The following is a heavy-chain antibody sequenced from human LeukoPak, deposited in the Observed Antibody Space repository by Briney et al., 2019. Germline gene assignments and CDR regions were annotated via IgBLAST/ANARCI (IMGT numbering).Heavy chain of an antibody. J-gene: IGHJ6*02. CDR3: ARDTKYGSGSYPPYSYYYYYGMDV. V-gene: IGHV1-3*01. Sequence: ASVKVSCKASGYTFTSYAMHWVRQAPGQRLEWMGWINAGNGNTKYSQKFQGRVTITRDTSASTAYMELSSLRSEDTAVYYCARDTKYGSGSYPPYSYYYYYGMDVWGQGTTVTVSS. D-gene: IGHD1-26*01. CDR2: INAGNGNT. CDR1: GYTFTSYA.